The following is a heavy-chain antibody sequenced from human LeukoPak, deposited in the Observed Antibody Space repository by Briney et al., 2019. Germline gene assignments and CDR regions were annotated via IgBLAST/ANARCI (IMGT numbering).Heavy chain of an antibody. CDR3: ARAYSNFRPFDY. J-gene: IGHJ4*02. D-gene: IGHD4-11*01. CDR1: GYSISSSYY. Sequence: PSETLSLTCTVSGYSISSSYYWGWIRQPPGKGLEWIGNIYHSGSTFYNPSLKSRVTISVDTSKNQFSLKLSSVTAADTAVYYCARAYSNFRPFDYWGQGTLVTVSS. CDR2: IYHSGST. V-gene: IGHV4-38-2*02.